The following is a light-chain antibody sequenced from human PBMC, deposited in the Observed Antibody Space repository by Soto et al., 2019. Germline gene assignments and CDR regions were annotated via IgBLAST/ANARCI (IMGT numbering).Light chain of an antibody. J-gene: IGKJ2*01. Sequence: DIQMTQSPSSLSASVGDRVTITCQASQDISTYLNWYQQKAGKAPKLLIYDASNLETGVPSRFSGSGSGTDFTFTISSLQAEDIATYYCQQYENLPYTFGQGTKLEIK. V-gene: IGKV1-33*01. CDR2: DAS. CDR1: QDISTY. CDR3: QQYENLPYT.